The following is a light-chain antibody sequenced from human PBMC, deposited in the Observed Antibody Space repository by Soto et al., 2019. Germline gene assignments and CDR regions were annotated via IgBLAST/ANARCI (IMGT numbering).Light chain of an antibody. CDR1: QNIRDS. J-gene: IGKJ1*01. CDR2: AAS. CDR3: LQTFGMCPGT. Sequence: DIQMAQSPSSLSASVGDRITITCRASQNIRDSLNWYQHKPGMAPQLMIFAASNLHSGVPSRFSVSGSGTDFTLTISSLQPEDFATYYCLQTFGMCPGTFGQWTKVEMK. V-gene: IGKV1-39*01.